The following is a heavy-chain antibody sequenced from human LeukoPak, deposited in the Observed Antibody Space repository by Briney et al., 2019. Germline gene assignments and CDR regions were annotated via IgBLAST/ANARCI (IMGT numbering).Heavy chain of an antibody. CDR3: ARSNVVVPSITKGYYYYAMDV. J-gene: IGHJ6*02. D-gene: IGHD2-2*01. V-gene: IGHV4-59*08. CDR2: IYYSGTT. Sequence: PSETLSLTCAVSGGSIYTYYWSWIRQPPGKGLEWIGYIYYSGTTNCNPSLKSRVTISVDTSQNQFSLKLSSVTAADTAVYYCARSNVVVPSITKGYYYYAMDVWGQGTTVTVSS. CDR1: GGSIYTYY.